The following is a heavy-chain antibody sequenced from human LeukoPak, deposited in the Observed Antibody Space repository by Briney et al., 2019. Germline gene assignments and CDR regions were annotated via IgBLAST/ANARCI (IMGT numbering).Heavy chain of an antibody. V-gene: IGHV3-9*01. CDR1: GFTFDDYA. CDR3: AKDIAAAGNHFDY. CDR2: ISWNSGSI. J-gene: IGHJ4*02. D-gene: IGHD6-13*01. Sequence: PGRSLRLSCAASGFTFDDYAMHWVRHAPGKGPEWVSGISWNSGSIGYADSVKGRFTISRDNAKNSLYLQMNSLRAEDTALYYCAKDIAAAGNHFDYWGQGTLVTVSS.